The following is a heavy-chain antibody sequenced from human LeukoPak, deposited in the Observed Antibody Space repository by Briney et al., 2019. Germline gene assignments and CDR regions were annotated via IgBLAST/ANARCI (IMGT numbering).Heavy chain of an antibody. V-gene: IGHV1-69*05. CDR3: AREGSSGSYLPGY. Sequence: GASVKVSCKASGGTFSSYAISWVRQAPGRGLEWMGGIIPIFGTANYAQKFQGRVTITTDESTSTAYMELSSLRSEDTAVYYCAREGSSGSYLPGYWGQGTLVTVSS. CDR2: IIPIFGTA. CDR1: GGTFSSYA. J-gene: IGHJ4*02. D-gene: IGHD1-26*01.